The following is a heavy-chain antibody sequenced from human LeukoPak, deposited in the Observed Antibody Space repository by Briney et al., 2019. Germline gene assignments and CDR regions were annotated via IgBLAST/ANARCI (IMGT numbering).Heavy chain of an antibody. V-gene: IGHV3-74*01. D-gene: IGHD3-10*01. CDR1: GFTFSDYW. Sequence: GGSLRLSCAASGFTFSDYWIHWVRQAPGKGLVWVSRINTDGSITNYADSVKGRFSISRDNAKNTLYLQMSSLRAEDTAVYYRARDRGPRTGFMVREAYDYWGQGTLVTVSS. CDR2: INTDGSIT. J-gene: IGHJ4*02. CDR3: ARDRGPRTGFMVREAYDY.